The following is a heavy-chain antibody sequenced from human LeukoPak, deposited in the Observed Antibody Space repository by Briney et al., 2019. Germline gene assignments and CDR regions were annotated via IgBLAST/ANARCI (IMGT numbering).Heavy chain of an antibody. D-gene: IGHD6-13*01. J-gene: IGHJ3*02. CDR3: ARDSPYSSSWQSDAFDI. Sequence: SETLSLTCTVSGGSVSSGSYYWSWIRQPPGKGLEWIGYIYYSGSTNYNPSLKSRVTISVDTSKNQFSLKLSSVTAADTAVYYCARDSPYSSSWQSDAFDIWGQGTMVTVSS. CDR2: IYYSGST. CDR1: GGSVSSGSYY. V-gene: IGHV4-61*01.